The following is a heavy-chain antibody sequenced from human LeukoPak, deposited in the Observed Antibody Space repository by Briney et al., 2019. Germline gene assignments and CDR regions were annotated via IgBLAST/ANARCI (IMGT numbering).Heavy chain of an antibody. CDR3: ARAISWFGELGAFDI. Sequence: SETLSLTCSVSGYSISSASYWGWIRQPPGKGLEWIGYIYYSGSTNYNPSLKSRVTISVDTSKNQFSLKLSSVTAADTAVYYCARAISWFGELGAFDIWGQGTMVTVSS. D-gene: IGHD3-10*01. V-gene: IGHV4-61*01. CDR2: IYYSGST. CDR1: GYSISSASY. J-gene: IGHJ3*02.